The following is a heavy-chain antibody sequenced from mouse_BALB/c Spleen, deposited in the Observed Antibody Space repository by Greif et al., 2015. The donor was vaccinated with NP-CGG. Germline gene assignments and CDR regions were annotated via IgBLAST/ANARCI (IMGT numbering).Heavy chain of an antibody. CDR1: GFSLTSYG. V-gene: IGHV2-9*02. CDR2: IWAGGST. D-gene: IGHD2-4*01. CDR3: ARERSMITYYFDY. Sequence: VQLQQSGPGLVAPSQSLSITCTVSGFSLTSYGVHWVRQPPGKGLEWLGVIWAGGSTNYNSALMSRLSISKDNSKSXVFLKMNSLQTDDTAMYYCARERSMITYYFDYWSQGTTLTVSS. J-gene: IGHJ2*01.